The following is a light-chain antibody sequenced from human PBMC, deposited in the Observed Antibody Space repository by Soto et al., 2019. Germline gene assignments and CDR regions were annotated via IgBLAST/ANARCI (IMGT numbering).Light chain of an antibody. CDR1: QSVLYSSNNNNY. CDR3: QQYYSIPYT. Sequence: DIVMTQSPDSLAVSLGERATINCKSSQSVLYSSNNNNYFAWYQQKAGQPPKLLIYWASTRESGVPDRFSGSGSGTDFTLTISSLQAEDVAVYYCQQYYSIPYTFGQGTKLEIE. V-gene: IGKV4-1*01. CDR2: WAS. J-gene: IGKJ2*01.